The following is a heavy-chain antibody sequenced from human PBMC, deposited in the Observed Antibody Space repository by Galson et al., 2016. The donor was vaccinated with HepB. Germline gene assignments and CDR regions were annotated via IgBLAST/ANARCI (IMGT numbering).Heavy chain of an antibody. J-gene: IGHJ4*02. CDR3: ASVIFAIAARRTTVTRPFDY. D-gene: IGHD6-6*01. V-gene: IGHV1-18*01. CDR2: ISPYNGNT. CDR1: GYTFTNYG. Sequence: SCKASGYTFTNYGISWVRQAPGQGLEWMGWISPYNGNTNYAQKLQGRVTMTTDTSTSTAYMELRSLRSDDTAVYYFASVIFAIAARRTTVTRPFDYWGQGTLVTISS.